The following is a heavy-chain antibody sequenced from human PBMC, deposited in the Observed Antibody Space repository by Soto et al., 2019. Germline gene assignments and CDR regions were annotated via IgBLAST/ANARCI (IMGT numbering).Heavy chain of an antibody. CDR2: IYYSGST. CDR3: AMTPRWPEKRGTSHY. V-gene: IGHV4-31*03. CDR1: GGSISSGGYY. D-gene: IGHD2-15*01. J-gene: IGHJ4*02. Sequence: QVQLQESGPGLVKPSQTLSLTCTVSGGSISSGGYYWSWIRQHPRKGLEWIGYIYYSGSTYYNPSLKSRVTISVDTSKHQFSLNLSSVTAADTAVYYCAMTPRWPEKRGTSHYWGQGTLVTVSS.